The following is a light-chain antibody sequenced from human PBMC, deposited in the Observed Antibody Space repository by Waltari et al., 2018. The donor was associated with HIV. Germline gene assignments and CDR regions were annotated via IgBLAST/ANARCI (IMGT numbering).Light chain of an antibody. CDR1: QGILTY. J-gene: IGKJ1*01. CDR2: DAS. Sequence: DIQLTLSPPFLSASLADRVTFTCRASQGILTYLAWYQQKPGKAPKVLIYDASTLQSGVPSRFSGSGSGTECTLTISSLQPEDFATYYCHQLKSYPRTFGQGTKVEI. CDR3: HQLKSYPRT. V-gene: IGKV1-9*01.